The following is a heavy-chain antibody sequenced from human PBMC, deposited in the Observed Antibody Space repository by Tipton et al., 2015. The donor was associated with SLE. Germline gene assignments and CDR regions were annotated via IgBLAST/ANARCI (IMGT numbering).Heavy chain of an antibody. J-gene: IGHJ4*02. CDR3: ARDDCSGGSCHGDY. D-gene: IGHD2-15*01. CDR2: IYTSGST. Sequence: TLSLTCSVSGGSISSQYWSWIRQPAGKGLEWIGRIYTSGSTNYNPSLKSRVTISVDTSKNQFSLKLSSVTAADTAVYYCARDDCSGGSCHGDYWGQGTLVTVSS. V-gene: IGHV4-4*07. CDR1: GGSISSQY.